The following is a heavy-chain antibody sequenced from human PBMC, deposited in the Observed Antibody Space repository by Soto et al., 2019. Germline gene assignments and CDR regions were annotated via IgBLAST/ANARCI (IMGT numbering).Heavy chain of an antibody. CDR2: ISSSSSYI. V-gene: IGHV3-21*01. D-gene: IGHD3-22*01. CDR1: GFTFISYS. J-gene: IGHJ4*02. CDR3: ARGYYNSSGYPYFDY. Sequence: PGGSLRLSCAASGFTFISYSMNWVLQAPWKGLEWVSSISSSSSYIYYADSVKGRFTISRDNAKNSLYLQMNSLRAEDTAVYYCARGYYNSSGYPYFDYWGQGTLVTVSS.